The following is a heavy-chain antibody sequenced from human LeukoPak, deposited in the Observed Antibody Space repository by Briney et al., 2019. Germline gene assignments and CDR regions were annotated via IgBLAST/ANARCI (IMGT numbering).Heavy chain of an antibody. CDR3: AKDFSQVGATPQI. CDR2: IYSGGST. V-gene: IGHV3-66*02. D-gene: IGHD1-26*01. Sequence: GGSLRLSCAASGFTVSSNYMSWVRQAPGKGLEWVSVIYSGGSTYYADSVKGRFTISRDNSKNTLYLQMNSLRAEDTAVYYCAKDFSQVGATPQIWGRGTLDTVSS. CDR1: GFTVSSNY. J-gene: IGHJ4*02.